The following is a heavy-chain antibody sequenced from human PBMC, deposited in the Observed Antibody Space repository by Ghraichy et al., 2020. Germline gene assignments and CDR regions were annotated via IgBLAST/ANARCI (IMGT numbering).Heavy chain of an antibody. CDR1: GFTFSSYS. Sequence: GGSLRLSCAASGFTFSSYSMNWVRQAPGKGLEWVSYISSSSSTIYYADSVKGRFTISRDNAKNSLYLQMNSLRAEDTAVYYCASKPPKTGTTGPFDYWGQGTLVTVSS. J-gene: IGHJ4*02. V-gene: IGHV3-48*01. D-gene: IGHD1-7*01. CDR2: ISSSSSTI. CDR3: ASKPPKTGTTGPFDY.